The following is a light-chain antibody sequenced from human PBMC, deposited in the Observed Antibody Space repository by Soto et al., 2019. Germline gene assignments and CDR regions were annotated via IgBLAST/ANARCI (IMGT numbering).Light chain of an antibody. CDR2: GAS. J-gene: IGKJ1*01. CDR1: QSVNIN. V-gene: IGKV3D-15*01. CDR3: QQYINWPPGT. Sequence: EVVMTQSPVTLSVSPGERVSLSCRASQSVNINLAWYQQKPGQAPRLLIYGASTRATGTPARFSGSGSGTEFTLTISSLQSGDFAVYYCQQYINWPPGTFGQGTKVEIK.